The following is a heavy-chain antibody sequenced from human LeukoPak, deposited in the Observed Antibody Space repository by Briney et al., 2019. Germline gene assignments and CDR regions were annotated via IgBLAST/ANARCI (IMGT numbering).Heavy chain of an antibody. J-gene: IGHJ4*02. CDR2: ISYDGRTK. CDR3: AKDAGYYDTSGESLDH. Sequence: GGSLRLSCAASGFSFSYFAMHWVREAPGKGLEWVALISYDGRTKIYADSVKDRFTFSRDNPQNTLSLQIDSLRPEDTAIYYCAKDAGYYDTSGESLDHWGQGTLVTVSS. CDR1: GFSFSYFA. V-gene: IGHV3-30*18. D-gene: IGHD3-22*01.